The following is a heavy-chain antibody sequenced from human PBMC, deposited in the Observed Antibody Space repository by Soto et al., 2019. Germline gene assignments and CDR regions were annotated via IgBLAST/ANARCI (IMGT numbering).Heavy chain of an antibody. V-gene: IGHV5-51*01. CDR1: GYSFTSYW. CDR2: IYPGDSYT. D-gene: IGHD3-10*01. CDR3: AGGGVRGVITRTRDYYGMDV. J-gene: IGHJ6*02. Sequence: GESLKISCKGSGYSFTSYWIGWVRQMPGKGLEWMGIIYPGDSYTNYSPSFQGHVTISADKSISTAYLQWSSLKASDTAMYYCAGGGVRGVITRTRDYYGMDVWGQGTTVTVSS.